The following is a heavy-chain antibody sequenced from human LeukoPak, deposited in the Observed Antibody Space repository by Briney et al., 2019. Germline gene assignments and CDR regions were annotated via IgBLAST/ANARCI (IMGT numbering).Heavy chain of an antibody. CDR3: ASHYYDFWSGYPHHFDY. Sequence: ASVKVSCKASGGTFISYAISWVRQAPGQGLEWMGRIIPIFGTANYAQKFQGRVTITTDESTSTAYMELSSLRSEDTAVYYCASHYYDFWSGYPHHFDYWGQGTLVTVSS. CDR1: GGTFISYA. CDR2: IIPIFGTA. D-gene: IGHD3-3*01. V-gene: IGHV1-69*05. J-gene: IGHJ4*02.